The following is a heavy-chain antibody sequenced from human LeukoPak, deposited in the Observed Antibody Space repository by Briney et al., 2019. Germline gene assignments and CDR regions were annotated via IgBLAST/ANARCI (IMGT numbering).Heavy chain of an antibody. J-gene: IGHJ4*02. V-gene: IGHV3-21*01. D-gene: IGHD1-26*01. CDR2: VNGASDYI. CDR3: ARDLGATMSFDY. CDR1: GFNFSDYS. Sequence: GGSLRLSCAASGFNFSDYSMTWVRQAPGKGLEWVSSVNGASDYIYYADSVKGRFTIARDNAKNSLYLQMNSLRAEDTAVYYCARDLGATMSFDYWGQGTLVTVSS.